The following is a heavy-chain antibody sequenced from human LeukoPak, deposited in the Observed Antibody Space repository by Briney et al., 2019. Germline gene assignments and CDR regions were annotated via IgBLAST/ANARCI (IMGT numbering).Heavy chain of an antibody. J-gene: IGHJ2*01. CDR3: ARDSTYYWYFDL. CDR1: GFTVSSNS. V-gene: IGHV3-66*01. Sequence: GGPLRLSCAASGFTVSSNSMTWVRQAPGKGLEWGSVIYSGGITHYADSVKGRFTISRDNTKNTLFLQMISLRAEHTAVYYCARDSTYYWYFDLWGRGTLVTVSS. CDR2: IYSGGIT.